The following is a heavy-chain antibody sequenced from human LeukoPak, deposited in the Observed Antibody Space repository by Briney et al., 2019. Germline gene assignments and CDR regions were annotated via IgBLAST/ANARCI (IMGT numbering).Heavy chain of an antibody. V-gene: IGHV4-59*02. J-gene: IGHJ4*02. CDR1: GDSVSSYY. D-gene: IGHD3-22*01. CDR2: ILYSGTT. Sequence: SETLSLTCTISGDSVSSYYWSWIRQPPGKGLEWIGYILYSGTTSYNPSLKSRVTISVDTSKNQFSLKLSSVTAADTAVYYCARGVGYDSSGPSYFDYWGQGTLVTVSS. CDR3: ARGVGYDSSGPSYFDY.